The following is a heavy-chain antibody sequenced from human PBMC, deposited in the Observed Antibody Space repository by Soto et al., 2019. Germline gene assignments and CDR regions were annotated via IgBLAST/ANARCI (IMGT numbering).Heavy chain of an antibody. Sequence: QLQLQESGPGLVKPSETLSLTCTVSGGSISSSSYYWGWIRQPPGKGLEWIGSIYYSGSTYYNPSLKSRVTISVDTSPNQFSLKLSPVTAAATAVYYCARGDQLPLGSNWFDPWGQGTLVTVSS. D-gene: IGHD2-2*01. CDR2: IYYSGST. J-gene: IGHJ5*02. CDR1: GGSISSSSYY. CDR3: ARGDQLPLGSNWFDP. V-gene: IGHV4-39*01.